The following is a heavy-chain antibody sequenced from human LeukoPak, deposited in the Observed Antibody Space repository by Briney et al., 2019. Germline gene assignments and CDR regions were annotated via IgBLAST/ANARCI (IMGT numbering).Heavy chain of an antibody. J-gene: IGHJ3*02. D-gene: IGHD2-15*01. CDR3: AREDSGDAFDI. CDR2: ISSSSSYI. CDR1: GFTVSSNY. V-gene: IGHV3-21*01. Sequence: GGSLRLSCAASGFTVSSNYMSWVRQAPGKGLEWVSSISSSSSYIYYADSVKGRFTISRDNAKNSLYLQMNSLRAEDTAVYYCAREDSGDAFDIWGQGTMVTVSS.